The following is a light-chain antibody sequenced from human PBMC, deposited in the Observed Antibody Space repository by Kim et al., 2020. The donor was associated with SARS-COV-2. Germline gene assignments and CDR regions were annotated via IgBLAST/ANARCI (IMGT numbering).Light chain of an antibody. CDR2: GNS. V-gene: IGLV1-40*01. CDR1: SSNIGAGYD. J-gene: IGLJ1*01. CDR3: QSYDSSLSVNYV. Sequence: VTISCPGSSSNIGAGYDVHWYQQLPGTAPKLLIYGNSNRPSGVPDRFSGSKSGTSASLAITGLQAEDEADYYCQSYDSSLSVNYVFGTGTKVTVL.